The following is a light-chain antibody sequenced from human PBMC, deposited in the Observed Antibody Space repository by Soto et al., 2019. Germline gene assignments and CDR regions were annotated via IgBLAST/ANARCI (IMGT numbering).Light chain of an antibody. CDR3: SSFTSRTTVL. J-gene: IGLJ2*01. CDR1: SNDVGGYNY. V-gene: IGLV2-14*01. CDR2: EVS. Sequence: QSALTQPASESGSPGQSITISCTGTSNDVGGYNYVSWYQQHPGKAPKLMMYEVSNRPSGVSDRFSGSKSGNTASLIISGLLAEDDADYYCSSFTSRTTVLFGGGTKLTVL.